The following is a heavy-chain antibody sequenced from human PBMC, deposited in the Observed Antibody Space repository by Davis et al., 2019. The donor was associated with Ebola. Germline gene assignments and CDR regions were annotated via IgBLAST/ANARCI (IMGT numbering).Heavy chain of an antibody. Sequence: GGSLRLSCAASGFTFSSYAMSWVRQAPGKGLEWVSSVSASGGSTYYADSVKGRFTISRDNSKNTLYLQMNSLRAEDTAVYYCAKERDGWFFDYWGQGTLVTVSS. CDR2: VSASGGST. CDR3: AKERDGWFFDY. CDR1: GFTFSSYA. J-gene: IGHJ4*02. V-gene: IGHV3-23*01. D-gene: IGHD6-19*01.